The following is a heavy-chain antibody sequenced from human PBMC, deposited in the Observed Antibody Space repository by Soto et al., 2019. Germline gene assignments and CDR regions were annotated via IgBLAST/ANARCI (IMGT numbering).Heavy chain of an antibody. CDR2: IYYSGST. V-gene: IGHV4-61*08. CDR3: AREVPYSGSYSWFDP. D-gene: IGHD1-26*01. Sequence: KTSETLSLTCTVSGGSISSGGYYWSWIRKHPGKGLEWIGYIYYSGSTNYNPSLKSRVTISVDTSKNQFSLKLSSVTAADTAVYYCAREVPYSGSYSWFDPWGQGTLVTVSS. CDR1: GGSISSGGYY. J-gene: IGHJ5*02.